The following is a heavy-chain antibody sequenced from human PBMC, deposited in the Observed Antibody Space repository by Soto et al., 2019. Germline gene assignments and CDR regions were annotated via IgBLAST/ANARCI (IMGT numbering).Heavy chain of an antibody. CDR2: ILHDGSAE. CDR3: ARSRDGYSLYFYYGMDG. Sequence: GGSLRLSCAASGFTFTSYGMHWVRQAPGKGLEWMALILHDGSAEYYADSVKGRFTISRDNSKNTLYLQMNSLRAEDTAVYYCARSRDGYSLYFYYGMDGWGQGTTVTVSS. D-gene: IGHD4-4*01. CDR1: GFTFTSYG. J-gene: IGHJ6*02. V-gene: IGHV3-30*03.